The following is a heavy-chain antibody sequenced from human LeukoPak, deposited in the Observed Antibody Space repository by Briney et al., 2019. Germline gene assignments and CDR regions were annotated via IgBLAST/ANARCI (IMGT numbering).Heavy chain of an antibody. V-gene: IGHV4-59*01. CDR3: ARVWTYYYGSGSQGPFDY. CDR2: IYYSGSA. CDR1: GGSISDYS. D-gene: IGHD3-10*01. J-gene: IGHJ4*02. Sequence: SETLSLTCTVSGGSISDYSWSWIRQPPGKGLEWIGNIYYSGSANHNPSLKSRVTISVDTSKNQFSLKLSSVTAADTAVYYCARVWTYYYGSGSQGPFDYWGQGTLVTVSS.